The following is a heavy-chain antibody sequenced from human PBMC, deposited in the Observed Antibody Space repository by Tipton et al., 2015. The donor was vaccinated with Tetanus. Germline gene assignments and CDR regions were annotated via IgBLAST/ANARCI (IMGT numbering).Heavy chain of an antibody. CDR1: GGSISAYY. D-gene: IGHD3-22*01. CDR2: IYYSGSA. Sequence: GLVKPSETLSLNCTVSGGSISAYYWSWIRQPPGKGLEWIGYIYYSGSAKYNPSLKSRVTISEDTSKNQFSLKLSSVTAADTAVYYCARDRGLTTSGGIGMDVWGQGTTVTVAS. V-gene: IGHV4-59*01. J-gene: IGHJ6*02. CDR3: ARDRGLTTSGGIGMDV.